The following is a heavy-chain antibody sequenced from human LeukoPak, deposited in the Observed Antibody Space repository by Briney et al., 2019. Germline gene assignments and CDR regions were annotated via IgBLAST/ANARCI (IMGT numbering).Heavy chain of an antibody. D-gene: IGHD6-13*01. Sequence: HSGGSLRLSCAVSGFTVSGKYMSWVRQTPGKGLEWVPFLHGGGSTYYADSVKGRFTISRDNSKNTLYLQMNSLRAEDTAVYYCARDTATKSPQLVYYYYYGMDVWGQGTTVTVS. V-gene: IGHV3-53*05. J-gene: IGHJ6*02. CDR3: ARDTATKSPQLVYYYYYGMDV. CDR1: GFTVSGKY. CDR2: LHGGGST.